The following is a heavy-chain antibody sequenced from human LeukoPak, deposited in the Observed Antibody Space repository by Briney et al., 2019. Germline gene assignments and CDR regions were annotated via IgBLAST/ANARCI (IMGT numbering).Heavy chain of an antibody. V-gene: IGHV3-23*01. J-gene: IGHJ5*01. CDR3: AKRVPLTALDS. Sequence: GGSLRLSCAASGFSFNIYAMGWVRQAPGKGLEWVSVIGSGSVDKHYADTVRGRFDISRHNSKNRLFLQMNSLRVEDSGVYYCAKRVPLTALDSWGQGTLVTVSS. CDR1: GFSFNIYA. CDR2: IGSGSVDK. D-gene: IGHD3-3*01.